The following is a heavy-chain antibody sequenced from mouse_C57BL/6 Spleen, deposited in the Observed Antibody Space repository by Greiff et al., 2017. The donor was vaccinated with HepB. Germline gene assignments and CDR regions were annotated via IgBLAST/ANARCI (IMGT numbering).Heavy chain of an antibody. J-gene: IGHJ2*01. CDR2: IDPNSGGT. CDR1: GYTFTSYW. V-gene: IGHV1-72*01. CDR3: ARLAYYYGSSLYYFDY. D-gene: IGHD1-1*01. Sequence: QVQLKQPGAELVKPGASVKLSCKASGYTFTSYWMHWVKQRPGRGLEWIGRIDPNSGGTKYNEKFKSKATLTVDKPSSTAYMQLSSLTSEDSAVYYCARLAYYYGSSLYYFDYWGQGTTLTVSS.